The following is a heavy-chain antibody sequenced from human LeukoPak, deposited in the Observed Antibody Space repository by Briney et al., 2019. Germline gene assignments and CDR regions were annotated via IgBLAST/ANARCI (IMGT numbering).Heavy chain of an antibody. V-gene: IGHV4-59*08. D-gene: IGHD6-19*01. Sequence: PSETLSLTCAVSGGSISSYCWSWIRQPPGKGLEWIGYIYYSGSTNYNPSLKSRVTISVDTSKNQFSLKLSSVTAADTAVYYCARRMAVAGTGYFDYWGQGTLVTVSS. CDR1: GGSISSYC. CDR2: IYYSGST. CDR3: ARRMAVAGTGYFDY. J-gene: IGHJ4*02.